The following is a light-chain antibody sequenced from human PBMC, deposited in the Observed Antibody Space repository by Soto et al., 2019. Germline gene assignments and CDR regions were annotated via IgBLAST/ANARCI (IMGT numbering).Light chain of an antibody. J-gene: IGKJ1*01. CDR2: AAS. Sequence: DIQMTPSPSSLSASVGDRVTITCRASQGIGDALGWYQQKPGKAPKRLIYAASTLQSGVPSRFSGSGSGTEFTLTISSLQPDDFATYYCLQHNEFWWTFGQGTKVDIK. CDR3: LQHNEFWWT. V-gene: IGKV1-17*01. CDR1: QGIGDA.